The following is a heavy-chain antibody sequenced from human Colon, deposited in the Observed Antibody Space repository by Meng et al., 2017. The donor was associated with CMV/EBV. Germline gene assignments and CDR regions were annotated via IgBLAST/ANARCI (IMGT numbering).Heavy chain of an antibody. D-gene: IGHD3-3*01. CDR3: TARITIFGVVIDY. J-gene: IGHJ4*02. CDR1: GFNCRNAG. Sequence: CGFNCRNAGKSWDRQATGKGMEWVGSIKSKTDGGTTEDAAPVKGRFTISRDESKNTLYLQMNSLKTEDTAVYYCTARITIFGVVIDYWGQGTLVTVSS. CDR2: IKSKTDGGTT. V-gene: IGHV3-15*01.